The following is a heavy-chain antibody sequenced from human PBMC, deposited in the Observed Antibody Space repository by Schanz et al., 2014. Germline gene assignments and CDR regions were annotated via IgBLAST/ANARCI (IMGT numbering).Heavy chain of an antibody. J-gene: IGHJ6*02. V-gene: IGHV3-30*04. CDR2: SSYDVSIK. Sequence: QVQLVESGGGVVQPGRSLRLSCAASGFTFSSYAMRWVRQAPGKGLEWVALSSYDVSIKDYSDSVKGRFTISRDNSKXXXYLQMNSLRDEXXXXYYCARGPSRGTYYYGMDVWGQGTTVTVSS. CDR3: ARGPSRGTYYYGMDV. CDR1: GFTFSSYA. D-gene: IGHD2-2*01.